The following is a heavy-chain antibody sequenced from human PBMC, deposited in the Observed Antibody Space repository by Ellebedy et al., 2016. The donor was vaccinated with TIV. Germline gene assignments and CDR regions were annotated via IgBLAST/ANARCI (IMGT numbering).Heavy chain of an antibody. CDR3: VKAWGD. D-gene: IGHD3-16*01. CDR2: IVANGGST. Sequence: GESLKISCSASGFTXSSYPMHWVRQAPGKGLEYISAIVANGGSTYYADSVKGRFTISRDNSKNTLYLQMSSLRADDTDVYYCVKAWGDWGQGTLVTVSS. J-gene: IGHJ4*02. V-gene: IGHV3-64D*06. CDR1: GFTXSSYP.